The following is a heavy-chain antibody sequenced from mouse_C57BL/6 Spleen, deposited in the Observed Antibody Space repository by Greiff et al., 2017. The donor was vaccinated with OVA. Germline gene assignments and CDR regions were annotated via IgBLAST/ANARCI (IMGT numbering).Heavy chain of an antibody. V-gene: IGHV1-80*01. J-gene: IGHJ4*01. D-gene: IGHD1-1*01. CDR2: IYPGDGDT. CDR3: ARGGITTVAPAMDY. Sequence: VQLQESGAELVKPGASVKISCKASGYAFSSYWMNWVKQRPGKGLEWIGQIYPGDGDTNYNGKFKGKATLTADKSSSTAYMQLSSLTSEDSAVYFCARGGITTVAPAMDYWGQGTSVTVSS. CDR1: GYAFSSYW.